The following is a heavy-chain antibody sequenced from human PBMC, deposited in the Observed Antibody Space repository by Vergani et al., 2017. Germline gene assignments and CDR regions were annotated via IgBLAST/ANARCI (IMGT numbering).Heavy chain of an antibody. CDR2: ISTDGTKK. D-gene: IGHD3-9*01. CDR1: GFTFSSHA. CDR3: ARGPVYDILTGIDY. V-gene: IGHV3-30*03. Sequence: QMQLVESGGGVIQPGGSLRLSCVASGFTFSSHAIHWVRRAPGKGLEWVAVISTDGTKKYYGDSVKGRFTISRDNSKKTLDLQMNSLRTEDSAVYYCARGPVYDILTGIDYWGQGTLVTVSS. J-gene: IGHJ4*02.